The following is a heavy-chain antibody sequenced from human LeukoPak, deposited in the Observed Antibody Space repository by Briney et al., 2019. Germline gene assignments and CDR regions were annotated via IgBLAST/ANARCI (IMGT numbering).Heavy chain of an antibody. CDR1: GGSISSYY. CDR2: IYSSGST. J-gene: IGHJ4*02. Sequence: SETLSLTCTVSGGSISSYYWIWIRQPAGKGLEWIGRIYSSGSTNYNPSLKSRVTISVDTSKNQFSLKLSSVTAADTAVYYCAGYTIFGVDYFDYWGQGTLVTVSS. CDR3: AGYTIFGVDYFDY. V-gene: IGHV4-4*07. D-gene: IGHD3-3*01.